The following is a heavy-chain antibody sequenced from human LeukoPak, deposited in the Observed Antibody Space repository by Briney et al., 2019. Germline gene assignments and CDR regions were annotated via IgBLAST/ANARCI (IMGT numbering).Heavy chain of an antibody. D-gene: IGHD2-2*01. V-gene: IGHV3-30*04. Sequence: GGSLRLSCAASGLTFSDYEMHWVRQAPGKGLEWVAYISDDGTNKYYADSVKGRFTISRDNSKNTLSLQMDSLRPEDRAVYYCARVPKYHLFDFWGQGTLVTVSS. J-gene: IGHJ4*02. CDR2: ISDDGTNK. CDR1: GLTFSDYE. CDR3: ARVPKYHLFDF.